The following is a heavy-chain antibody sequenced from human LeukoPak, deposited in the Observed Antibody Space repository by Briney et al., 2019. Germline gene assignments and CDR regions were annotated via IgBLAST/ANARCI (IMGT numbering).Heavy chain of an antibody. Sequence: ASVKVSCKASGYTFTSYDINWVRQATGQGLEWMGWMNPNSGNTGYAQRFQGRVTMTRNTSISTAYMELSSLKSEDTAVYYCARESRGYSSSPYYYYGMDVWGQGTTVTVSS. V-gene: IGHV1-8*01. D-gene: IGHD6-13*01. CDR3: ARESRGYSSSPYYYYGMDV. CDR1: GYTFTSYD. J-gene: IGHJ6*02. CDR2: MNPNSGNT.